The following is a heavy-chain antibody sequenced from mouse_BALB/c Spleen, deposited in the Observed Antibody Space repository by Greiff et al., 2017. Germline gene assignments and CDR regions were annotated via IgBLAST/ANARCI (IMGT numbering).Heavy chain of an antibody. CDR2: IWAGGST. Sequence: VMLVESGPGLVAPSQSLSITCTVSGFSLTSYGVHWVRQPPGKGLEWLGVIWAGGSTNYNSALMSRLSISKDNSKSQVFLKMNSLQTDDTAMYYCARGSLYDGDYDAMDYWGQGTSVTVSS. V-gene: IGHV2-9*02. D-gene: IGHD2-3*01. J-gene: IGHJ4*01. CDR1: GFSLTSYG. CDR3: ARGSLYDGDYDAMDY.